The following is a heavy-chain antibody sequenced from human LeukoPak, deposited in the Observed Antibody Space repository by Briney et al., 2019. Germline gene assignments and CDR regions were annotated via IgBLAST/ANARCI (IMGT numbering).Heavy chain of an antibody. CDR1: GGSMSSYY. Sequence: SETLSLTCTVSGGSMSSYYWSWIRQPAGKRLEWIGRIYSGGSTNYNPSLKSRVTMSVDTSKNQFSLKLSSVTAADTAVYYCARAGSMASFQPDLWGRGTLVTVSS. CDR3: ARAGSMASFQPDL. V-gene: IGHV4-4*07. J-gene: IGHJ2*01. D-gene: IGHD1-26*01. CDR2: IYSGGST.